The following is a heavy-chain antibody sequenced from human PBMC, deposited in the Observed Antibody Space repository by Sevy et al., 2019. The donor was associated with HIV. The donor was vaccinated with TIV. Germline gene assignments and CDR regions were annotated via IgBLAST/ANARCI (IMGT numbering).Heavy chain of an antibody. CDR2: ISSYSYI. CDR1: GFTFTSYS. V-gene: IGHV3-21*01. D-gene: IGHD3-16*01. CDR3: ARDGGNYFDY. J-gene: IGHJ4*02. Sequence: GGSLRLSCEASGFTFTSYSMNWVRQAPGKGLEWVSSISSYSYISYADSVKGRFTVSRDNAKNSLYLQMSSLRAEDMAVYYCARDGGNYFDYRGQGTLVTVSS.